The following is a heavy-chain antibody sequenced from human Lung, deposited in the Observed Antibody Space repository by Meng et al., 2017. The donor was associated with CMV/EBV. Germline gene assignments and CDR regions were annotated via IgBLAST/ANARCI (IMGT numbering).Heavy chain of an antibody. Sequence: SETLSLTCTVSGASVSSYTNYWSWIRQSPGKGLEWIGYIYYTGSTKYTPSLKSRVTMSVDTSKTHFSLKLSSVTAADTAVYYCARVHYDISTGYQFDLWGQGXLVTVSS. CDR3: ARVHYDISTGYQFDL. V-gene: IGHV4-61*03. J-gene: IGHJ4*02. CDR2: IYYTGST. D-gene: IGHD3-9*01. CDR1: GASVSSYTNY.